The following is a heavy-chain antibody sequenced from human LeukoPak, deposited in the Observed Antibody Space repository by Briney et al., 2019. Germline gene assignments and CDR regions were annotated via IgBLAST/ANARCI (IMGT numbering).Heavy chain of an antibody. D-gene: IGHD3-22*01. Sequence: ASVKVSCKASGGTFSSYGISWVRQAPGQGLDWMGRIIPIFDITNYARNFQGRVTITADKSTSTAYMELSSLRSEDTAVYYCARGAAQYDSSGYQSSPFDYWGQGTLVTVSS. J-gene: IGHJ4*02. CDR1: GGTFSSYG. CDR2: IIPIFDIT. CDR3: ARGAAQYDSSGYQSSPFDY. V-gene: IGHV1-69*04.